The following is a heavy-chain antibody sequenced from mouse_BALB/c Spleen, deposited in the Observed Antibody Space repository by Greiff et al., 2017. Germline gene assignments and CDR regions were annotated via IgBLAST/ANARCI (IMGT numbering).Heavy chain of an antibody. CDR2: INPYNGDT. Sequence: EVQLQQSGPELVKPGASVKISCKASGYSFTGYFMNWVMQSHGKSLEWIGRINPYNGDTFYNQKFKGKATLTVDKSSSTAHMELRSLASEDSAVYYCARGGISYYAMDYWGQGTSVTVSS. V-gene: IGHV1-20*02. CDR3: ARGGISYYAMDY. J-gene: IGHJ4*01. CDR1: GYSFTGYF. D-gene: IGHD1-2*01.